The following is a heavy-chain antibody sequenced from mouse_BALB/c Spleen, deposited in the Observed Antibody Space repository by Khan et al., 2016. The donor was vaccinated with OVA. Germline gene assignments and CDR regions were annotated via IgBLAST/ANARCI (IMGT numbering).Heavy chain of an antibody. V-gene: IGHV9-3-1*01. CDR3: ARPPYLAYVKVY. J-gene: IGHJ4*01. CDR2: INTYTGEP. D-gene: IGHD2-10*01. Sequence: QIQLVQSGPELKKPGETVKISCKASGYTFTNYGMNWVKQAPGKGLKWMGWINTYTGEPTYADDFKGRFAFSLETSVSTAYLQINNLKNEDTATYFCARPPYLAYVKVYWGQGTTVTVSS. CDR1: GYTFTNYG.